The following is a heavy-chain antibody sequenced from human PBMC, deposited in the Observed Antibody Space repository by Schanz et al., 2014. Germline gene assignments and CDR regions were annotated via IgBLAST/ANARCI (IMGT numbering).Heavy chain of an antibody. CDR3: ARGGGPEDVFDI. CDR1: GGTFNSYT. Sequence: QVQLVQSGAEVKKPGSSMKVSCKASGGTFNSYTINWVRQAPGQGLEWMGRIIPIHGIVNYAQRFQDRVRITADKSTSTAYMELSSLRSDDTGVYYCARGGGPEDVFDIWGQGTILTVSS. V-gene: IGHV1-69*02. J-gene: IGHJ3*02. D-gene: IGHD2-15*01. CDR2: IIPIHGIV.